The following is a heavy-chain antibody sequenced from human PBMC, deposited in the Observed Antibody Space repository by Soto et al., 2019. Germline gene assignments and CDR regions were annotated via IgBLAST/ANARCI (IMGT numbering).Heavy chain of an antibody. V-gene: IGHV1-3*01. CDR2: INAGNGNT. D-gene: IGHD6-19*01. Sequence: VASVKVSCKASGYTLSSYAMHWVRQAPGQRLEWMGWINAGNGNTKYSQKFQGRVTITRDTSASTAYMELSSLRSEDTAVYYCARDGAVAGDSNFDYWGQGTLVTVSS. CDR1: GYTLSSYA. CDR3: ARDGAVAGDSNFDY. J-gene: IGHJ4*02.